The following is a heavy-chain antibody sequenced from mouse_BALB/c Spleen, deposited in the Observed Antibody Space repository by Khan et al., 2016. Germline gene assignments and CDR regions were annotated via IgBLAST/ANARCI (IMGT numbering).Heavy chain of an antibody. J-gene: IGHJ2*01. V-gene: IGHV3-2*02. CDR1: GYSITSDYA. Sequence: EVQLQESGPGLVKPSQSLSFTCTVTGYSITSDYAWNWIRQLPGNILEWMGYISYSGSTSYNPSLKSRISITRDTSKNQSFLQLNSVTTEDTATYCYASRNWDVDYWGQGTTLTVSS. CDR2: ISYSGST. CDR3: ASRNWDVDY. D-gene: IGHD4-1*02.